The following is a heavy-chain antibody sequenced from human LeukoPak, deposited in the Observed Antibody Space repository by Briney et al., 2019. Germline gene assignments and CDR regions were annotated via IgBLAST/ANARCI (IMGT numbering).Heavy chain of an antibody. CDR2: IKPDGSVI. V-gene: IGHV3-7*02. D-gene: IGHD3-10*01. CDR1: GFTFSNYW. Sequence: GGSLRLSCAASGFTFSNYWMAWVRQAPGRGLEWVASIKPDGSVIYYGDSVKGRFTLSRDNTKNSLYLQMNSLRAEDTAVYYCAVAYYYGSGDAFDIWGQGTKVTVSS. J-gene: IGHJ3*02. CDR3: AVAYYYGSGDAFDI.